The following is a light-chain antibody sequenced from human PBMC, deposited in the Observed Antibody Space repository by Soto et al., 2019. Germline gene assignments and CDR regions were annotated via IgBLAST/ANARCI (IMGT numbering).Light chain of an antibody. J-gene: IGKJ3*01. CDR2: DAS. CDR1: QGISSY. Sequence: IRMTQSPSSLSASTGDRVTITCRASQGISSYLAWYQQKPGKAPKLLISDASNLEVGVPLRFSGSGSGTHFTVTINSLQTEDIATYYCQQYDVLPLSFGPGTKVDI. V-gene: IGKV1-33*01. CDR3: QQYDVLPLS.